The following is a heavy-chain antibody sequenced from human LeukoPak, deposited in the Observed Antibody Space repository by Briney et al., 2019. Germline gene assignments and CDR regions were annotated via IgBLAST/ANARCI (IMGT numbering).Heavy chain of an antibody. CDR1: GYSISSGYY. Sequence: SETLSLTCTVSGYSISSGYYWGWIRQPPGKGLEWIGSIYHSGSTYYNPSLKSRVTISVDTSKNQFSLKLSSVTAADTAVYYCARGGHEMTTVTYWGQGTLVTVSS. CDR2: IYHSGST. V-gene: IGHV4-38-2*02. CDR3: ARGGHEMTTVTY. J-gene: IGHJ4*02. D-gene: IGHD4-17*01.